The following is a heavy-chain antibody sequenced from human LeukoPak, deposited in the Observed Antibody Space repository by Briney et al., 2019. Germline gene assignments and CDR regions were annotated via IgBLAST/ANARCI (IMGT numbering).Heavy chain of an antibody. V-gene: IGHV3-48*01. J-gene: IGHJ4*02. CDR1: GFTFSGYI. D-gene: IGHD6-19*01. CDR3: ARDQWLDY. CDR2: IGTSGNTI. Sequence: GGSLRLSCAASGFTFSGYIMNWVRQAPGKGLEWVSFIGTSGNTIYYADSVKGRFTVSRDNAKNLLYLQMNSLRAEDTAVYYCARDQWLDYWGRGTLVTVSS.